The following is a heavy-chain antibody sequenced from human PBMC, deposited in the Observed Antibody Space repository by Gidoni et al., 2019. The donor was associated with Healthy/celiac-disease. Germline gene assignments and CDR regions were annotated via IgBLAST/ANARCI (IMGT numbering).Heavy chain of an antibody. CDR2: ISGSGVST. J-gene: IGHJ4*02. CDR1: GFTFSSYA. Sequence: EVQQLESGGGLGQPGGSLRLSCAASGFTFSSYAMSWVRQAPGKGLEWGSAISGSGVSTYYADSVNRRFTISRDNSKNTLYLQMNGLRAADTAVYYCAKGAWQQLVMGPFYYLGQGTLVTVSS. V-gene: IGHV3-23*01. D-gene: IGHD6-13*01. CDR3: AKGAWQQLVMGPFYY.